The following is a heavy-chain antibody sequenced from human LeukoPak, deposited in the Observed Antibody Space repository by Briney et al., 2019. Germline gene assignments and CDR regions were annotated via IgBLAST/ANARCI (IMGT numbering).Heavy chain of an antibody. CDR1: GGSIRSNY. Sequence: SETLSLTCTVSGGSIRSNYWSWIRQPPGKGLEWIAYVYYSGSTNYNPSLKSRVTISVDMSKNQVSLKLSSVTAADTAVYYCAGGDGYNYYWGQGTLVTVSS. CDR3: AGGDGYNYY. D-gene: IGHD5-24*01. V-gene: IGHV4-59*08. J-gene: IGHJ4*02. CDR2: VYYSGST.